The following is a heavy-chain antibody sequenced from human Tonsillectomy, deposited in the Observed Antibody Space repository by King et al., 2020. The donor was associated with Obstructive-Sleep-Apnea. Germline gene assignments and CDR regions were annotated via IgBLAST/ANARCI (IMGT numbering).Heavy chain of an antibody. CDR2: IYYSGST. CDR3: ARDPTGVNWFDP. Sequence: VQLQESGPGLVKPSQTLSLTCTVSGGSISSGGYYWSWIRQHPGKGLEWIGYIYYSGSTYYNPSLKSRVTISPDTSKNQFSLNLSSVTAADTAVYYCARDPTGVNWFDPWGQGTLVTVSS. V-gene: IGHV4-31*03. D-gene: IGHD2-8*02. J-gene: IGHJ5*02. CDR1: GGSISSGGYY.